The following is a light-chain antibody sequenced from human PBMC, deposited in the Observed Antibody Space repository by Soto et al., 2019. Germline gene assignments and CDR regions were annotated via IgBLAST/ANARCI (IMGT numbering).Light chain of an antibody. CDR2: GAS. J-gene: IGKJ2*01. CDR3: QQYGSSSYT. V-gene: IGKV3-20*01. CDR1: QSVSSTY. Sequence: DIVLTQSPGTLSLSPGERATLSCRASQSVSSTYLAGYQQKPGQAPRVLIFGASSRATGIPDRFSGSGSGTDVTLTISRLEPEDFAVYYCQQYGSSSYTFGQGTKLEIK.